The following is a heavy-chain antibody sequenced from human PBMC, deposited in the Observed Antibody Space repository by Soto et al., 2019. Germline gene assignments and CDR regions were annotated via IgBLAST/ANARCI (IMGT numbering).Heavy chain of an antibody. CDR1: GYTFTTFW. CDR2: IDPRDSYT. J-gene: IGHJ5*02. V-gene: IGHV5-10-1*01. D-gene: IGHD2-2*01. CDR3: ARLYCSSSTCDSWFDP. Sequence: GESLKISCTGFGYTFTTFWISWVRQMPGRGLEWMGRIDPRDSYTNYSPSFQGHVTISGDKSISTVYLQWASLKASDTAMYYCARLYCSSSTCDSWFDPWGPGTLVTVSS.